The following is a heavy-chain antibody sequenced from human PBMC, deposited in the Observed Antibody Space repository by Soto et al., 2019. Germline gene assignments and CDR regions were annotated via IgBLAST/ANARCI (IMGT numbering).Heavy chain of an antibody. CDR3: ARARTEQLRGWFDP. V-gene: IGHV4-30-2*01. CDR1: GGSISSGGYS. CDR2: IYHTGST. D-gene: IGHD5-18*01. Sequence: QLQLQESGSGLVKPSQTLSLTCAVSGGSISSGGYSWSWIRQPPGKGLEWIGYIYHTGSTYYNPSLQSRVTISVDRSQNQFSLKLSSVTAADTAVYYCARARTEQLRGWFDPWGQGTLGNVSS. J-gene: IGHJ5*02.